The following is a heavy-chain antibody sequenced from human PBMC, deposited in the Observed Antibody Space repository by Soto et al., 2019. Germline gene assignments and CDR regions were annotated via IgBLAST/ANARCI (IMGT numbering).Heavy chain of an antibody. Sequence: GGSLRLSCSASGFTFSSYAMHWVRQAPGKGLEYVSAISSNGGSTYYADSVKGRFTISRDNSKNTLYLQMSSLRAEETAVYYGVKPPAIAAAVGPFDYWGQGTLVTVSS. D-gene: IGHD6-13*01. CDR1: GFTFSSYA. J-gene: IGHJ4*02. CDR2: ISSNGGST. CDR3: VKPPAIAAAVGPFDY. V-gene: IGHV3-64D*06.